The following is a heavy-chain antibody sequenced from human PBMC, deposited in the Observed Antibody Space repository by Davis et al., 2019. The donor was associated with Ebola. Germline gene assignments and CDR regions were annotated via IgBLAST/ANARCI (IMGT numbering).Heavy chain of an antibody. CDR2: IIPVYGRT. Sequence: AASVKVSCKASGGTFSSNSINWVRQVPGQGLEWMGAIIPVYGRTNYAQEFQGRVTITADESTSTAYMELRDLRSDDTALYYCARGAQWLGMPFDYWGQGTLVTVSS. J-gene: IGHJ4*02. CDR1: GGTFSSNS. V-gene: IGHV1-69*13. CDR3: ARGAQWLGMPFDY. D-gene: IGHD6-19*01.